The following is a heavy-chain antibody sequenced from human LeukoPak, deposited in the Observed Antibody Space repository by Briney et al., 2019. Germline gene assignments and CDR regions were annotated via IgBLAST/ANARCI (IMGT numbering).Heavy chain of an antibody. CDR1: GFTFSHFA. J-gene: IGHJ4*02. V-gene: IGHV3-23*01. D-gene: IGHD2-21*01. CDR2: ISGSGNKT. Sequence: PGGSLRLSCAASGFTFSHFAMSWVRQAPGKGLHWVSTISGSGNKTYDADSVKGRFTISRDNSKNTLYLQMTGLRAEDTAVYYCARGALLYYFDYWGQGTLVTVSS. CDR3: ARGALLYYFDY.